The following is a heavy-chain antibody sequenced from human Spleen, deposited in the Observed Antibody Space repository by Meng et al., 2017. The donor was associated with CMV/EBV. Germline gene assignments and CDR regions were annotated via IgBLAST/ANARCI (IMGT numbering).Heavy chain of an antibody. J-gene: IGHJ4*02. D-gene: IGHD5-12*01. CDR1: FSFWWFC. V-gene: IGHV3-30*04. CDR2: ISDGASNR. CDR3: ARAPPPNMVADPYYFDY. Sequence: FSFWWFCMNWIRQAPGKGQEWVATISDGASNRYYADSMRCLFTISRDDSRNTLYLRMTSLRSEDSAIYYCARAPPPNMVADPYYFDYWGQGTLVTVSS.